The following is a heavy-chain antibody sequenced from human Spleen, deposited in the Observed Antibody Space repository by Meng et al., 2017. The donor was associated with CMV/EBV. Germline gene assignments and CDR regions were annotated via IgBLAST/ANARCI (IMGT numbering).Heavy chain of an antibody. CDR2: IRSKAYGGTI. J-gene: IGHJ4*02. CDR3: TRFPQDFWSGYSYFDY. D-gene: IGHD3-3*01. V-gene: IGHV3-49*04. Sequence: GGSLRLSCTASGFVCGDYAMTWVRQAPGKGLEWVGFIRSKAYGGTIEYAASVKGRFTISRDDSKSIAYLQMNSLETEDTAVYYCTRFPQDFWSGYSYFDYWGQGALVTVSS. CDR1: GFVCGDYA.